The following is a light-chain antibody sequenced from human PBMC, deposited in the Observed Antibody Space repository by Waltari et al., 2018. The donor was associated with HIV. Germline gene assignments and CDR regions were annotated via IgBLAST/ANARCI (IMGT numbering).Light chain of an antibody. CDR2: EAS. CDR1: HDIKKH. CDR3: QQSDTLWT. Sequence: IQMTQSPSSLSSYVGHTFTITCQASHDIKKHLNWYQQKPGEAPKILISEASNLEIGGPSRFSGTGSGRDFSLTISSLQPEDVATYYCQQSDTLWTFGQGTKVE. J-gene: IGKJ1*01. V-gene: IGKV1-33*01.